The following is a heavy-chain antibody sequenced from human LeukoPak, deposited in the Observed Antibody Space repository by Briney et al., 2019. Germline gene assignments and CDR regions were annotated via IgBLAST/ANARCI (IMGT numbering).Heavy chain of an antibody. Sequence: SAKVSCKASGGTFDRYAISWVRQAPGQGLEWMGGIAPIFGTPNYAQNFQGRVTITTDESTSTAYMELSSLRSDDTAVYYCASHFRSNHYYFYYMDVWGTGTTVTVSS. D-gene: IGHD3-16*02. CDR2: IAPIFGTP. V-gene: IGHV1-69*05. CDR3: ASHFRSNHYYFYYMDV. CDR1: GGTFDRYA. J-gene: IGHJ6*03.